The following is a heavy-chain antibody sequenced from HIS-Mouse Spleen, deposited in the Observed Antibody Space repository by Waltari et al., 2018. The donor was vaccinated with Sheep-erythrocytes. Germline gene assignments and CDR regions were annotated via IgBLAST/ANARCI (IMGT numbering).Heavy chain of an antibody. Sequence: EVQLVESGGGLVQPGGSLRLSCAASGFTFSSYSMNWVRPAPGKGLGWVSYIISSSSTIYYADSVKGQFTISRDNAKNSLYLQMNSLRAEDTAVYYCARDPYEVGWYDYWGQGTLVTVSS. CDR1: GFTFSSYS. CDR2: IISSSSTI. D-gene: IGHD6-19*01. V-gene: IGHV3-48*01. J-gene: IGHJ4*02. CDR3: ARDPYEVGWYDY.